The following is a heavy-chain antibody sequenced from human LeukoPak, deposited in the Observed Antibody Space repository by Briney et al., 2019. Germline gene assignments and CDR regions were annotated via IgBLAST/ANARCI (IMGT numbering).Heavy chain of an antibody. D-gene: IGHD2-15*01. J-gene: IGHJ4*02. Sequence: PGGSLRLSCAASGFTFSSFAMSWVRQAPGKGLEWVSAISGGGDKTYYADSVKGRFTISRDNSKNTLYLQINSLRAEDTALYYCAKETCSGAKCYSYEEYWGPGTQVTVSS. CDR3: AKETCSGAKCYSYEEY. CDR2: ISGGGDKT. CDR1: GFTFSSFA. V-gene: IGHV3-23*01.